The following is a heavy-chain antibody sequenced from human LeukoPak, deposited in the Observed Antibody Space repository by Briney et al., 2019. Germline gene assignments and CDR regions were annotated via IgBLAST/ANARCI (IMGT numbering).Heavy chain of an antibody. V-gene: IGHV4-39*07. CDR1: GGSISSSSYY. Sequence: SETLSLTCTVSGGSISSSSYYWGWIRQPPGKGLEWIGSIYYSGSTYYNPSLKSRVTVSVDTSKNQFSLKLSSVTAADTAVYYCARDSMITFGETHYMDVWGKGTTVTVSS. CDR2: IYYSGST. D-gene: IGHD3-16*01. CDR3: ARDSMITFGETHYMDV. J-gene: IGHJ6*03.